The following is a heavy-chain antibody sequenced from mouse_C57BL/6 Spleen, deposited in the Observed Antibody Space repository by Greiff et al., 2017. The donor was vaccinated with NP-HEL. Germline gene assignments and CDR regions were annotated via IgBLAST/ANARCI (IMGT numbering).Heavy chain of an antibody. CDR2: INPNNGGT. D-gene: IGHD2-3*01. V-gene: IGHV1-22*01. Sequence: EVQLQQSVPELLKPGSSVPMSCKASGYTFPDYNMHWVKQSHGKSLEWIGYINPNNGGTSYNQQFKGTATLTVNKSSSTAYMELRSLTSEDSAVYYCARDDGYPGWFAYWGQGTLVTVSA. CDR3: ARDDGYPGWFAY. J-gene: IGHJ3*01. CDR1: GYTFPDYN.